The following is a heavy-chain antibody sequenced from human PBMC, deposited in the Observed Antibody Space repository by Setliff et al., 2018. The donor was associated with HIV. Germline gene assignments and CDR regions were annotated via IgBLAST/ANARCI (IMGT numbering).Heavy chain of an antibody. V-gene: IGHV4-38-2*01. D-gene: IGHD3-10*01. CDR1: GYSRSNGYY. CDR3: AARNSGNPTRHFDY. Sequence: SETLSLTCALSGYSRSNGYYWGWIRQPSGKGLEWIGSIYHSGSTFYNPSLRSRVTISVDTSQDQFSLRLTSVTAADTAVYYCAARNSGNPTRHFDYWGQGTLVTVSS. J-gene: IGHJ4*02. CDR2: IYHSGST.